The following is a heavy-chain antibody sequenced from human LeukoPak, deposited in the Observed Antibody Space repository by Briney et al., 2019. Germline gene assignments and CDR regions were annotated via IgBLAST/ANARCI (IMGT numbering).Heavy chain of an antibody. CDR1: GGSLSSYY. CDR3: AREVYSSPGDWFDP. CDR2: IYYSGST. J-gene: IGHJ5*02. D-gene: IGHD6-13*01. Sequence: SETLSLTCTVSGGSLSSYYWSWIRQPPGKGLEWIGYIYYSGSTNYNPSLKSRVTISVDTSKNQFSLKLSSVTAADTAVYYCAREVYSSPGDWFDPWGQGTLVTVSS. V-gene: IGHV4-59*01.